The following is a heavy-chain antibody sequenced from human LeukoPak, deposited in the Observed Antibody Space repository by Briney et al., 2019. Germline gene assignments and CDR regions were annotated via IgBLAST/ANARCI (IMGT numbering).Heavy chain of an antibody. CDR1: GGSISSSSYY. D-gene: IGHD6-19*01. CDR2: IYYSGST. J-gene: IGHJ5*02. CDR3: ARDWVRSSGWTKGWFDP. Sequence: SETLSLTCTVSGGSISSSSYYWGWIRQPPGKGLEWIGSIYYSGSTYYNPSLKSRVTISVDTSKNQFSLKLSSVTAADTAVYYCARDWVRSSGWTKGWFDPWGQGTLVTVSS. V-gene: IGHV4-39*07.